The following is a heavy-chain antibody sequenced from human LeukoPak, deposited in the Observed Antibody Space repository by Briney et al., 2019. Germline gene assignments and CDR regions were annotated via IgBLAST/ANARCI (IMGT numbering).Heavy chain of an antibody. J-gene: IGHJ4*02. CDR3: ARDRGTGGPFDY. Sequence: SETLSLTCTVSGGSIRSYYWSWIRQPPGKGLEWIGYIYYSGSTNYNPSLKSRVTISVETSKNQFSLKLSSVTAADTAVYYCARDRGTGGPFDYWGQGTLVTVSS. V-gene: IGHV4-59*01. CDR1: GGSIRSYY. D-gene: IGHD7-27*01. CDR2: IYYSGST.